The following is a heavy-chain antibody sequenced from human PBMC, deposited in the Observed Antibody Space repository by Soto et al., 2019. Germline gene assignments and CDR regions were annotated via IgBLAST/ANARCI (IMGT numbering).Heavy chain of an antibody. CDR1: GFTFSSYS. J-gene: IGHJ2*01. D-gene: IGHD2-21*02. Sequence: EVQLVESGGGLVQPGGSLRLSCAASGFTFSSYSMNWVRQAPGKGLEWVSYISSSSSTIYYADSVKGRFTISRDNAKNSLYQQMNSLRDEDTAVYYCARAYAHLVVVTATNWYFDLWGRGNLVTVSS. CDR3: ARAYAHLVVVTATNWYFDL. V-gene: IGHV3-48*02. CDR2: ISSSSSTI.